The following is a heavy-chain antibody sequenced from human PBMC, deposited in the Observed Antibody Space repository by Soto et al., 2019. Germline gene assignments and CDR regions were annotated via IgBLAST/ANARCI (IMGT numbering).Heavy chain of an antibody. CDR1: DFSLSPYW. J-gene: IGHJ6*02. Sequence: PWGSLLLSCAASDFSLSPYWMRWVRQAPGKGLEWVAVIPYDGSNKYYADSVNGRFTISIDNSKNTLYLQMNSLRAEDTAVYYCVRGVINRHYYGMDVWGQGTTVTVSS. D-gene: IGHD3-10*01. V-gene: IGHV3-30*14. CDR2: IPYDGSNK. CDR3: VRGVINRHYYGMDV.